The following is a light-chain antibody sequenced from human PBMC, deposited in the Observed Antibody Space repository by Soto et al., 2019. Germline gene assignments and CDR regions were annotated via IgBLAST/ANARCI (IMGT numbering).Light chain of an antibody. CDR1: QSLNARY. CDR2: GAS. J-gene: IGKJ1*01. CDR3: QQFHISRT. V-gene: IGKV3-20*01. Sequence: EIVLTQSPGTLSLSPGERATLSCRASQSLNARYLAWYQVKPGRAPRLLFYGASSRATGIPDRFIGSGSGTDFTLTITGLEPEDFAVYYCQQFHISRTFGQGTKVDIK.